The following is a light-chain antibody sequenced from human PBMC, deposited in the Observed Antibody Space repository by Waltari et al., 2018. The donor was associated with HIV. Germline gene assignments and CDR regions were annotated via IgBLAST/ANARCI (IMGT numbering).Light chain of an antibody. V-gene: IGKV3-15*01. J-gene: IGKJ1*01. CDR3: QQYNNWPPT. Sequence: IVMQQSPATLSVSPGERATLSCRASQSVTRNLAWYQQKPGQAPRLLIYGASTRATGIPARFSGSGSGTEFTLTIRSLQSEDFAVYYCQQYNNWPPTFGQGTKVEIK. CDR1: QSVTRN. CDR2: GAS.